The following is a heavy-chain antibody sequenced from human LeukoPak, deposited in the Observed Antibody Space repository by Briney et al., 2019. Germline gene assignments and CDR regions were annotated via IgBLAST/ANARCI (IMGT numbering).Heavy chain of an antibody. J-gene: IGHJ4*02. CDR2: MHYSGIT. Sequence: SETLSLTCIVSGGSISSGSHYWGWIRQPPGKGLEWTGSMHYSGITYYNPSLTSRVTISVDTSKDQFSLRLTSVTAADTAVYYCARYPYSDSGIWQAFDYRGQGTLVTVSS. D-gene: IGHD5-12*01. CDR1: GGSISSGSHY. CDR3: ARYPYSDSGIWQAFDY. V-gene: IGHV4-39*01.